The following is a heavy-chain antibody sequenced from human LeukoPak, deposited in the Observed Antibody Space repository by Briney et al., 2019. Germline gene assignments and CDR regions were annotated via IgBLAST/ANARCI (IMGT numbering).Heavy chain of an antibody. CDR3: ARSGYSSSWDFDY. V-gene: IGHV3-74*01. D-gene: IGHD6-13*01. Sequence: GGSLRLSCVASGFTFSSYWMHWVRQAPGKGLVWVSRINTDGSSTTYADSVKGRFTISRDNAKNTLYLQMNSLRAEDTAVYYCARSGYSSSWDFDYWGQGTLVTVSS. CDR1: GFTFSSYW. J-gene: IGHJ4*02. CDR2: INTDGSST.